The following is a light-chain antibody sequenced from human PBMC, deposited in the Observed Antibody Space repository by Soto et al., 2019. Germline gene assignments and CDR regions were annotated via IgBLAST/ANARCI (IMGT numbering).Light chain of an antibody. CDR1: QSISSW. Sequence: DIQMTQSPSTLSASVEDRVTITCRASQSISSWLAWYQQKPGKAPKLLIYDASSLESGVPSRFSGSGSGTEFTLTISSLQPDDFATYYCQQSSRTFGQGTKVDIK. J-gene: IGKJ1*01. V-gene: IGKV1-5*01. CDR3: QQSSRT. CDR2: DAS.